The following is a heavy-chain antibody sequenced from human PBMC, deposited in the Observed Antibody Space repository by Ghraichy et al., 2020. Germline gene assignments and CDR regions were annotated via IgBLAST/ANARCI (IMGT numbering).Heavy chain of an antibody. V-gene: IGHV3-30-3*02. CDR1: GFDFSNYA. CDR2: ISYDGVNQ. J-gene: IGHJ3*01. CDR3: ARGGSRMYDAFDV. Sequence: GSLRLSCAASGFDFSNYAFHWVRQAPGKGLEWVAVISYDGVNQFYADSVKGRFTISRDYSKNTLYLQMNSLRAEDTAVYYCARGGSRMYDAFDVWGQGTLVTVSS. D-gene: IGHD3-16*01.